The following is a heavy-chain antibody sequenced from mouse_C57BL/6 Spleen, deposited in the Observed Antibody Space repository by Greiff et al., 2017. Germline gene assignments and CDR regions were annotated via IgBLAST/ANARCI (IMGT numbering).Heavy chain of an antibody. CDR2: IDPADSYT. J-gene: IGHJ2*01. D-gene: IGHD1-1*01. CDR3: ARWDYYGSRSVYFDY. V-gene: IGHV1-50*01. CDR1: GYTFTSYW. Sequence: QVQLQQPGAELVKPGASVKLSCKASGYTFTSYWMQWVKQRPGQGLEWIGEIDPADSYTNYNQKFKGKATLTVDTSSSTAYMQLSSLTSEDSAVYYCARWDYYGSRSVYFDYWGQGTTLTVSS.